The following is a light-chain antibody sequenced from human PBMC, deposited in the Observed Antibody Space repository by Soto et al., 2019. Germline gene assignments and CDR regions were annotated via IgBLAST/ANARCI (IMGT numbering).Light chain of an antibody. CDR1: QSLLHSNGYNY. CDR2: LGS. V-gene: IGKV2-28*01. J-gene: IGKJ1*01. CDR3: MQAIQTPPT. Sequence: DVVVTQSPLSLPVTLGQPASISCRSSQSLLHSNGYNYLDWYLQKPGQSPQLLIYLGSNRASGVPDRFSGSGSGTDFTLKISRVEAEDVGVYYCMQAIQTPPTFGQGTKVDIK.